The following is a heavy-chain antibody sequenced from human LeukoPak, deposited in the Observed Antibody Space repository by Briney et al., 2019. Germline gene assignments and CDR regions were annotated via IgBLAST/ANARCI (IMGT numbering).Heavy chain of an antibody. CDR1: GFTFSGYY. J-gene: IGHJ4*02. Sequence: GGSLRLSCAASGFTFSGYYMSWIRQAPGKGLEWVSYISSSGSTMYYPDSVKGRFTISRDNAKNSLFLQMNSLRAEDTAVYFCARTRKDYYDNSGLFDSWGQGTLVTVSS. V-gene: IGHV3-11*01. CDR3: ARTRKDYYDNSGLFDS. CDR2: ISSSGSTM. D-gene: IGHD3-22*01.